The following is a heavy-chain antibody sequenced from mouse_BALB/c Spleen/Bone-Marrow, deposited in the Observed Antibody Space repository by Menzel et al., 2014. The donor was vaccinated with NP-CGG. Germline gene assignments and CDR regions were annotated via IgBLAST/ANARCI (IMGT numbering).Heavy chain of an antibody. Sequence: QVQLQQSGAELAKPGASVKMSCKASGYTFTNYWMHWVKRRPGQGLEWIGYINPSTGCTEYNQKFKDKATLTADKSSSTAYMQLSSLTSEDSSVFYCTSRAYGGSYGLAYWGQGTLVTVSA. D-gene: IGHD1-1*01. V-gene: IGHV1-7*01. CDR2: INPSTGCT. J-gene: IGHJ3*01. CDR3: TSRAYGGSYGLAY. CDR1: GYTFTNYW.